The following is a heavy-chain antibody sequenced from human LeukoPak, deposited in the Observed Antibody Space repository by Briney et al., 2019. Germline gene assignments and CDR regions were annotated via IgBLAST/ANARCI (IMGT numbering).Heavy chain of an antibody. J-gene: IGHJ4*02. CDR2: FYYSGST. Sequence: SETLSLTCTVSGGSISSSTYYWGWIRQPPGKGLEWIGSFYYSGSTYYNPSLKSRVTISVDTSKNQFSLKLSSVTAADTAVYYCARLIYYYDSSGYYLPLFDYWGQGTLVTVSS. V-gene: IGHV4-39*01. D-gene: IGHD3-22*01. CDR3: ARLIYYYDSSGYYLPLFDY. CDR1: GGSISSSTYY.